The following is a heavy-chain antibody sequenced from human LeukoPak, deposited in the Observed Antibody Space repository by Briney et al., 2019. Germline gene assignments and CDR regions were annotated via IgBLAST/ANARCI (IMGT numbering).Heavy chain of an antibody. Sequence: LSLTCTVSGGSISSDNYYWGWIRQPPGKGLEWVSYISSSGSTIYYADSVKGRFTISRDNAKNSLYLQMNRLRAEDTAVYYCARERQLERLAFGKEGSAFDYWGQGTLVTVSS. CDR2: ISSSGSTI. CDR1: GGSISSDNYY. J-gene: IGHJ4*02. V-gene: IGHV3-11*04. D-gene: IGHD1-1*01. CDR3: ARERQLERLAFGKEGSAFDY.